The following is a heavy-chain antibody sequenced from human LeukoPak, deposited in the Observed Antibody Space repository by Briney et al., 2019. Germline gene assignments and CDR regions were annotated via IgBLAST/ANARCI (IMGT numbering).Heavy chain of an antibody. CDR2: IYTSGST. CDR1: GGSISSYY. V-gene: IGHV4-4*07. Sequence: SETLSLTCTVSGGSISSYYWSWIRQPAGKGLEWIGRIYTSGSTNYNPSLKSRVTMSVDTSKNQFSLKLSSVTAADTAVYYCAVSGDSSGYYRNNNWFDPWGQGTLVTVSS. J-gene: IGHJ5*02. D-gene: IGHD3-22*01. CDR3: AVSGDSSGYYRNNNWFDP.